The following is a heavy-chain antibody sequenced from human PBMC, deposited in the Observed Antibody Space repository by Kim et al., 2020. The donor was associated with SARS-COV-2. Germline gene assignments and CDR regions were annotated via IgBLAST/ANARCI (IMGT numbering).Heavy chain of an antibody. CDR2: INAGTGNT. D-gene: IGHD2-8*02. V-gene: IGHV1-3*01. Sequence: ASVKVSCKASGYIFTNFSIQWVRQATGQRREWMGWINAGTGNTKISQQFQGRVTFTRDTSANTASMELSSLGSEDTAVYYCARDRFHTGFDYCGQGTL. J-gene: IGHJ4*02. CDR1: GYIFTNFS. CDR3: ARDRFHTGFDY.